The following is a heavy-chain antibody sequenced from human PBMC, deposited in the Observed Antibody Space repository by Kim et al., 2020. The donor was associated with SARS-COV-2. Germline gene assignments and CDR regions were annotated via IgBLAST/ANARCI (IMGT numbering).Heavy chain of an antibody. CDR3: ARLPSGSYWYYFDY. J-gene: IGHJ4*02. CDR2: ISYDGSNK. CDR1: GFTFSSYA. D-gene: IGHD1-26*01. V-gene: IGHV3-30*04. Sequence: GGSLRLSCAAPGFTFSSYAMHWVRQAPGKGLEWVAVISYDGSNKYYADSVKGRFTISRDNSKNTLYLQMNSLRAEDTAVYYCARLPSGSYWYYFDYWGQGTLVTVSS.